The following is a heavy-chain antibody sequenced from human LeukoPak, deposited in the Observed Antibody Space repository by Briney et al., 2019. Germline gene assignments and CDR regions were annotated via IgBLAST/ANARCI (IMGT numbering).Heavy chain of an antibody. V-gene: IGHV3-30*02. CDR1: GFTFSSYG. D-gene: IGHD2-15*01. J-gene: IGHJ4*02. CDR2: IRYDGSNK. Sequence: GGSLRLSCAASGFTFSSYGMLWVRQAPGKGLKWVAMIRYDGSNKYYADSVKGRFTISRDNSKNTLYLQMNSLRAEDTAVYYCAKDFVGYCSGGSCYSFDYWGQGTLVTVSS. CDR3: AKDFVGYCSGGSCYSFDY.